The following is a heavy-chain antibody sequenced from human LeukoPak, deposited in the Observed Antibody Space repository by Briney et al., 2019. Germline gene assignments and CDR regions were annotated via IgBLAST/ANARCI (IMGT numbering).Heavy chain of an antibody. CDR3: AKWRYSSSPSRWYFDY. CDR2: IYTSGST. D-gene: IGHD6-13*01. Sequence: SEALSLTCTVSGGSISSYYWSWIRQPAGKGLEWIGRIYTSGSTNYNPSLKSRVTMSVDTSKNQFSLKLSSVTAADTAVYYCAKWRYSSSPSRWYFDYWGQGTLVTVSS. V-gene: IGHV4-4*07. J-gene: IGHJ4*02. CDR1: GGSISSYY.